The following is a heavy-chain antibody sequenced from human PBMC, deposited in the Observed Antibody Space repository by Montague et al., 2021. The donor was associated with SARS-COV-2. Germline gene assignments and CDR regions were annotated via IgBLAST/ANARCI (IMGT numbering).Heavy chain of an antibody. J-gene: IGHJ6*02. CDR2: ISTDGSDI. CDR3: VREWEVTSISYYYGLDV. CDR1: GFAFTSHE. V-gene: IGHV3-48*03. Sequence: SLRLSCAASGFAFTSHEMHWVRQAPGKGLEWISYISTDGSDISYTDAVKGRFTISRDNAKNSLYLEMSSLRVEDTALYYCVREWEVTSISYYYGLDVWGPGTTVTVSS. D-gene: IGHD2-21*02.